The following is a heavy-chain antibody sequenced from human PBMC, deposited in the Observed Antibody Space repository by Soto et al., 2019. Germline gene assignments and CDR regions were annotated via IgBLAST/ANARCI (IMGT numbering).Heavy chain of an antibody. Sequence: QVHLQESGPGLVKPSGTLSLTCAVSGGSISSDNWWSWVRQPPGKGLEWIGEIYHSGSTNYNPSLXXRXTXXVDKSKNQFSLKLSSVTAADTAVYYCARSTVTEDSWGQGTLVTVSS. CDR1: GGSISSDNW. J-gene: IGHJ4*02. CDR3: ARSTVTEDS. CDR2: IYHSGST. V-gene: IGHV4-4*02. D-gene: IGHD4-17*01.